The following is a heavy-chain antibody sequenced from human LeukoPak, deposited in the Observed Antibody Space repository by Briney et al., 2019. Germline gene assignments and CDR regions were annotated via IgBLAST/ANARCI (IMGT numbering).Heavy chain of an antibody. CDR2: IYSSGYT. J-gene: IGHJ4*02. Sequence: SETLSLTCTVPGGPISNYYRSWIRQPAGKGLEGIGRIYSSGYTNYNPSLKSQVTMSVDTSKNEFSLKLTSVTAADTAVCCARADIFYSGGFDSWGQGTLVTVSS. CDR1: GGPISNYY. D-gene: IGHD2-15*01. CDR3: ARADIFYSGGFDS. V-gene: IGHV4-4*07.